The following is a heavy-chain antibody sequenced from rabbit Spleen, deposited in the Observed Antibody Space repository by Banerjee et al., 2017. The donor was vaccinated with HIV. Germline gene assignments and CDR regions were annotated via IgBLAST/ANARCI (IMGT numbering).Heavy chain of an antibody. CDR3: ARENNGPDIIDL. J-gene: IGHJ4*01. V-gene: IGHV1S40*01. CDR2: IYAGSSGTS. CDR1: GFSFSGGYW. Sequence: QSLEESGGDLVKPGASLTLTCTASGFSFSGGYWICWVRQAPGKGLEWIACIYAGSSGTSTYASWAKGRFTISKTSSTAVTLQMTSLTAADTATYFCARENNGPDIIDLWGPGTLVTVS. D-gene: IGHD1-1*01.